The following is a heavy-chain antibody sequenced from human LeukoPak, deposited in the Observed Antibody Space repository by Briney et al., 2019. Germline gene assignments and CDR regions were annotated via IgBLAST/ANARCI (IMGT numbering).Heavy chain of an antibody. Sequence: SESLSLTCNVSGGTISSYSWSWIRQPPGQGLEWIGYIYYSGSTNYNPSLKSRVTISVDTSKNQFSLKLSSVTAADTAVYYCARDRNGAFDIWGQGTMVTASS. J-gene: IGHJ3*02. CDR1: GGTISSYS. CDR2: IYYSGST. V-gene: IGHV4-59*01. D-gene: IGHD1-1*01. CDR3: ARDRNGAFDI.